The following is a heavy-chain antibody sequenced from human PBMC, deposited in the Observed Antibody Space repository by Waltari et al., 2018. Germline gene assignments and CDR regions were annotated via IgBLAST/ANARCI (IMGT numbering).Heavy chain of an antibody. CDR2: IWYDGSNK. J-gene: IGHJ4*02. Sequence: QVQLVESGGGVVQPGRSLRLSCVASGFTFSSYGMHWVRQAPGKGLEWVAGIWYDGSNKYYADSVKGRFTISRDNSKNTLYLQMNSLRAEDTAMYYCAKGTLDYWGQGTLVTVSS. CDR1: GFTFSSYG. CDR3: AKGTLDY. V-gene: IGHV3-30*18.